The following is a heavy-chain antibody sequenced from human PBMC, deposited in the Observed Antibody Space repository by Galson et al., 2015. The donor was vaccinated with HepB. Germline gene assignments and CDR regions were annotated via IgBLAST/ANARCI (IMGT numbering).Heavy chain of an antibody. Sequence: ETLSLTCTVSGASISSSSYFWGWIRQPPGKGLEWIGSIFYSGNTYYNPSLKSRVTISVDTSKNQFSLKLSSVTAADTAVYYCASLLTKPTIGHNWFDPWGQGTLVTVSS. CDR1: GASISSSSYF. V-gene: IGHV4-39*01. J-gene: IGHJ5*02. CDR3: ASLLTKPTIGHNWFDP. D-gene: IGHD3-3*01. CDR2: IFYSGNT.